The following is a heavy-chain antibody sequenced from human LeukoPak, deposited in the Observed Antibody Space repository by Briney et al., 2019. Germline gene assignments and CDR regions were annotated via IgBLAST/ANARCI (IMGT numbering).Heavy chain of an antibody. CDR3: ASSGGEVPAAISWFDP. D-gene: IGHD2-2*01. J-gene: IGHJ5*02. V-gene: IGHV3-33*01. CDR1: GFTFSSYG. Sequence: PGGSLRLSCAASGFTFSSYGMHWVRQAPGKGLEWVAVIWYDGSNKYYADSVKGRFTISRDNSKNTLYLQMNSLRAEDTAVYYCASSGGEVPAAISWFDPWGQGTLVTVSS. CDR2: IWYDGSNK.